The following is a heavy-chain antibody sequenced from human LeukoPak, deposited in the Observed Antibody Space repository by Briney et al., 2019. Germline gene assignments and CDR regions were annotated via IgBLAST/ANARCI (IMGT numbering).Heavy chain of an antibody. J-gene: IGHJ4*02. V-gene: IGHV4-31*03. CDR1: GGSISSGGYY. CDR2: IYYSGST. CDR3: ARGHCTNGVCYPIPFDY. Sequence: PSETLSLTCTVSGGSISSGGYYWSWIRQHPGKGLEWIGYIYYSGSTYYNPSLKSRVTISVDTSKNQFSLKLSSVTAADTAVYYCARGHCTNGVCYPIPFDYWGQGTLVTVSS. D-gene: IGHD2-8*01.